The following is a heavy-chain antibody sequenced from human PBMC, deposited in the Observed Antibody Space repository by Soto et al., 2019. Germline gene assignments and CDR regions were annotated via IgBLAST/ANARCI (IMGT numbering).Heavy chain of an antibody. V-gene: IGHV1-46*03. CDR1: GYTFTSYY. CDR2: INPSGGST. Sequence: ASVKVSCKASGYTFTSYYMHWVRQAPGQGLEWMGIINPSGGSTSYAQKFQGRVTMTRDTSTSTVYMELSSLRSEDTAVSYCARRGFHYASSGTFDYLGHGTLLTVSS. J-gene: IGHJ4*01. D-gene: IGHD3-22*01. CDR3: ARRGFHYASSGTFDY.